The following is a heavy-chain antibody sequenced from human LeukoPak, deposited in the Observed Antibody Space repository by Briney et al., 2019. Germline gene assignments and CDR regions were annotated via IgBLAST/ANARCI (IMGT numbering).Heavy chain of an antibody. CDR2: INPNSGGK. CDR3: ARDRRVYYDSSGYSWWSFDY. CDR1: GYTFTGYY. D-gene: IGHD3-22*01. J-gene: IGHJ4*02. V-gene: IGHV1-2*02. Sequence: ASVKVSCKASGYTFTGYYMHWVRQAPGQGLEGMGWINPNSGGKNYAQKFQGRVTMTRDTSISTAYMELSRLRSDDTAVYYCARDRRVYYDSSGYSWWSFDYWGQGTLVTVSS.